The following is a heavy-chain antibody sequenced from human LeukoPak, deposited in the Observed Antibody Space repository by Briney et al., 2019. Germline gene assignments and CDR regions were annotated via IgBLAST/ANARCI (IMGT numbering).Heavy chain of an antibody. Sequence: PGGSLRPSCAASGFTFSSYAMHWVRQAPGKGLEWVAVIWYDGSNKYYADSVKGRFTVSRDNSKNTLYLQMNSLRTEDTAVYYCARDPSWQQLDGEGYCGQGTLVTVSS. V-gene: IGHV3-33*08. CDR3: ARDPSWQQLDGEGY. J-gene: IGHJ4*02. D-gene: IGHD6-13*01. CDR2: IWYDGSNK. CDR1: GFTFSSYA.